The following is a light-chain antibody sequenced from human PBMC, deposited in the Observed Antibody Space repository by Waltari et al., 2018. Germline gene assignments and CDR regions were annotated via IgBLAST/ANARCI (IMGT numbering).Light chain of an antibody. CDR1: TSSLGSTN. CDR2: SNN. V-gene: IGLV1-44*01. J-gene: IGLJ3*02. CDR3: AAWDDSLNGWV. Sequence: SVLPQPPSASGAPGQPVPISCSGSTSSLGSTNVNWYQLPPGTAPKLLIYSNNQRPSGVPGRFSGSKAGTSAALAISGLQSEDEADYYCAAWDDSLNGWVFGGGTKLTVL.